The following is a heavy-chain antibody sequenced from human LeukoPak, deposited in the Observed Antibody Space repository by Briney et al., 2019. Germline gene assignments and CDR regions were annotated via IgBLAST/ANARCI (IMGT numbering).Heavy chain of an antibody. CDR2: ISSSSSTGGTT. CDR3: ARAGRGLRYFDWLTYDY. V-gene: IGHV3-48*01. D-gene: IGHD3-9*01. CDR1: GFTFSSYS. J-gene: IGHJ4*02. Sequence: PGGSLRLSCVASGFTFSSYSMNWVRQAPGKGLEWVSFISSSSSTGGTTYYADSVKGRFTISRDNSKNTLYLQMNSLRAEDTAVYYCARAGRGLRYFDWLTYDYWGQGTLVTVSS.